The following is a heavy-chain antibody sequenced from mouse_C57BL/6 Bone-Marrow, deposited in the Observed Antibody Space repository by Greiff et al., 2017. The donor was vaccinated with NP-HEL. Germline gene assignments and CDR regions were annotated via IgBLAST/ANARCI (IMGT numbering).Heavy chain of an antibody. D-gene: IGHD2-1*01. J-gene: IGHJ3*01. Sequence: VHVKQSGAELVRPGASVKLSCTASGFNIKDDYMHWVKQRPEQGLEWIGWIDPENGDTEYASKFQGKATITADTSSNTAYLQLSSLTSEEAAVYYCTLYYGNCPFAYWGQGTLVTVSA. CDR2: IDPENGDT. V-gene: IGHV14-4*01. CDR3: TLYYGNCPFAY. CDR1: GFNIKDDY.